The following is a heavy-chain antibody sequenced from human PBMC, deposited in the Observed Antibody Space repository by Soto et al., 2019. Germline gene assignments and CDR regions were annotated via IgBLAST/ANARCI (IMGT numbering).Heavy chain of an antibody. Sequence: GGSLRLSCAASGFTFSSYAMHWVRQAPGKGLEWVAVISYDGSNKYYADSVKGRFTISRDNTKNTLYLQMNSLRAEDTAVYYCASVGGYCISTSCSRMDVWGQGTTVTVSS. CDR2: ISYDGSNK. J-gene: IGHJ6*02. CDR1: GFTFSSYA. CDR3: ASVGGYCISTSCSRMDV. V-gene: IGHV3-30-3*01. D-gene: IGHD2-2*01.